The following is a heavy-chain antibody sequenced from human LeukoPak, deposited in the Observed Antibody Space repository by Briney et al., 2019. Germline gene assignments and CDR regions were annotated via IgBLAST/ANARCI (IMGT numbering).Heavy chain of an antibody. Sequence: GGSLRLSCAASGFTLSSYEMNWVRQAPGKGLEWVSYISSGGSTIVYADAVKGRFTISRDNAKNSLYLQMNGLRAEDTAVYYCARDKSVSGAYFDNWGQGTLVTVSS. V-gene: IGHV3-48*03. CDR3: ARDKSVSGAYFDN. CDR2: ISSGGSTI. CDR1: GFTLSSYE. J-gene: IGHJ4*02. D-gene: IGHD5/OR15-5a*01.